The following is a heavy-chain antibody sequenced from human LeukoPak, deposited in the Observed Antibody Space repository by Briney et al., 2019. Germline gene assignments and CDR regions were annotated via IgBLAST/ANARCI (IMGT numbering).Heavy chain of an antibody. D-gene: IGHD5-18*01. CDR1: VFIFRNYA. J-gene: IGHJ4*02. CDR2: ISGSGGSP. CDR3: ARDDSYGLDY. V-gene: IGHV3-23*01. Sequence: PGGSLRLFCAASVFIFRNYAMSCGRQAPGKGLEWVSTISGSGGSPYYADSVKGRFTISRDDSKNTLYLRMNSLRAEDRAVYYCARDDSYGLDYWGQGTLVTVSS.